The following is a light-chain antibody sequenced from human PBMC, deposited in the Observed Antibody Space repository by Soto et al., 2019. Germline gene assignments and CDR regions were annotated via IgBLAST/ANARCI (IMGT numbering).Light chain of an antibody. Sequence: DIQMTQSPSSLSASVGDRVTITCRASQAINNYLAWYQQRPGKVPKLLIYAASTLQSGVPSRFSGSGSGTDFTLTISSLQPEDVATYYCQTYNSDPWTFGQGTKVEI. CDR2: AAS. CDR1: QAINNY. J-gene: IGKJ1*01. V-gene: IGKV1-27*01. CDR3: QTYNSDPWT.